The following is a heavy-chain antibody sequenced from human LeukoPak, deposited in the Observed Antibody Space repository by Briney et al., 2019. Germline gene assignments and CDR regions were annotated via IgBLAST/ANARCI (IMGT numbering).Heavy chain of an antibody. D-gene: IGHD6-6*01. J-gene: IGHJ4*02. V-gene: IGHV1-69*05. CDR3: ARADSSSDHGDY. CDR2: IIPIFGTA. Sequence: SVNVSCKASGYTFTSYGISWVRQAPGQGLEWMGGIIPIFGTANYAQKFQGRVTITTDESTSTAYMELSSLRSEDTAVYYCARADSSSDHGDYWGQGTLVTVSS. CDR1: GYTFTSYG.